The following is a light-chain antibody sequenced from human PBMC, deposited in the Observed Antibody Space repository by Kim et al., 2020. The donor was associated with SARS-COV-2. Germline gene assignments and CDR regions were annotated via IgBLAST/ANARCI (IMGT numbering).Light chain of an antibody. CDR1: QVVNS. J-gene: IGKJ4*01. CDR2: AAS. V-gene: IGKV3-20*01. Sequence: PRESPTPGCRASQVVNSIAWYQQKPGQAPRLLIYAASSRAAGVPDRFSGSGSGTDFTLTISRLEPEDFAVYYCHLYGGSALTFGGGTKVDIK. CDR3: HLYGGSALT.